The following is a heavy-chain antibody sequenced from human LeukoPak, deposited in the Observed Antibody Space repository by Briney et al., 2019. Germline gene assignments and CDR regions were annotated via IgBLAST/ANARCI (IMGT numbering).Heavy chain of an antibody. CDR2: ISASGGDT. Sequence: PGGSLRLSCAASGFTFTTYSFSWVRQAPGKGLEWVSGISASGGDTFYADSVKGRFTISRDNSKNTLYLQMNSLRAEDTAVYYCARGYGGNSGYFDYWGQGTLVTVSS. D-gene: IGHD4-23*01. V-gene: IGHV3-23*01. J-gene: IGHJ4*02. CDR1: GFTFTTYS. CDR3: ARGYGGNSGYFDY.